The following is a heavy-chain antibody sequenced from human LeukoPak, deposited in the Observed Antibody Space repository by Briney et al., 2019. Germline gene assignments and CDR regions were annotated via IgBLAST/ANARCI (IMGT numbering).Heavy chain of an antibody. D-gene: IGHD6-19*01. V-gene: IGHV1-2*02. Sequence: GASVTVSCQPSGYTFTGYYLHWVRQAPGQGLEWMGWMNPNTGATIYAQKFQGRVTLTRDTSISTAYMELTSLRSDDTAIYYCARDRVGSGWPRSFYFEFWGQGTLVSVSS. J-gene: IGHJ4*02. CDR3: ARDRVGSGWPRSFYFEF. CDR2: MNPNTGAT. CDR1: GYTFTGYY.